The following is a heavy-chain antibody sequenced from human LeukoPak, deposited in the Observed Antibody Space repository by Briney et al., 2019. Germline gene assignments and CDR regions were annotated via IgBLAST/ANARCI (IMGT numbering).Heavy chain of an antibody. CDR1: GFSFTSAW. J-gene: IGHJ4*02. CDR2: VKSKTDGGAT. CDR3: ARDLRDSRGSYGSDY. V-gene: IGHV3-15*01. D-gene: IGHD1-26*01. Sequence: GGSLRLSCAASGFSFTSAWMSWVRQAPGKGLEGVGPVKSKTDGGATTYAAPVKGRFTISRDDSKNTLYLQMNNLRAEDTAVYFCARDLRDSRGSYGSDYWGQGTLVTVSS.